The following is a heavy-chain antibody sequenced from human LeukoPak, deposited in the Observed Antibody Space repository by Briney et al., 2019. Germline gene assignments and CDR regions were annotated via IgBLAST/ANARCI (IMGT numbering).Heavy chain of an antibody. D-gene: IGHD6-6*01. CDR2: ISAYNGNT. CDR3: ARGLAARPPGSIYYYYMDV. J-gene: IGHJ6*03. CDR1: GYTFTSYG. Sequence: ASVKVSCKASGYTFTSYGISWVRQAPGQGLEWMGWISAYNGNTNYAQKLQGRVTMTTDTSTSTAYMELRSLRSDDTAMYYCARGLAARPPGSIYYYYMDVWGKGTTVTVSS. V-gene: IGHV1-18*01.